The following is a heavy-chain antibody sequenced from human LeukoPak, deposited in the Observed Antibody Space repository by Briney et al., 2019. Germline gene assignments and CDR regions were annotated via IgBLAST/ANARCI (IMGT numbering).Heavy chain of an antibody. CDR2: IYYDGSDK. CDR3: ARARPSMWIDY. J-gene: IGHJ4*02. V-gene: IGHV3-30*04. D-gene: IGHD2/OR15-2a*01. Sequence: GGSLRLSCAASGFTFSSYAMYWVRQAPGKGLEWVAVIYYDGSDKFYADSVKGLFTISRDSSKNTLYLQINSLRPEDTAVYYCARARPSMWIDYWGQGTLVTVSS. CDR1: GFTFSSYA.